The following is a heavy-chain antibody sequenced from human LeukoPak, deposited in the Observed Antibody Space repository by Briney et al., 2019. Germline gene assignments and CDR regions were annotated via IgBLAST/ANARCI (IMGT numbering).Heavy chain of an antibody. CDR2: INLNSGAT. D-gene: IGHD6-13*01. CDR1: GFTFSNYY. V-gene: IGHV1-2*02. Sequence: GASVKVSCKASGFTFSNYYLHWVRQAPGQGLEWLGWINLNSGATNYAQKLQGRVTMTRDTSISTAYMELSRLRSDDTAVYYCARDLSSSSSFAYWGQGTLVTVSS. CDR3: ARDLSSSSSFAY. J-gene: IGHJ4*02.